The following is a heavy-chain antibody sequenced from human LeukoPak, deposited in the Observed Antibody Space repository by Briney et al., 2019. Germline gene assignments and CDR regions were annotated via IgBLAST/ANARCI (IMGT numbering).Heavy chain of an antibody. D-gene: IGHD3-22*01. Sequence: GASVKVSCKASGYTFTGYYMHWVRQAPGQGLEWMGWINPNSGGTSYAQKFQGRVTMTRDTSISTAYMELSRLRSDDTAVYYCARGFNFYYDSSGYYYGWEAFDYWGQGTLVTVSS. CDR3: ARGFNFYYDSSGYYYGWEAFDY. CDR1: GYTFTGYY. CDR2: INPNSGGT. J-gene: IGHJ4*02. V-gene: IGHV1-2*02.